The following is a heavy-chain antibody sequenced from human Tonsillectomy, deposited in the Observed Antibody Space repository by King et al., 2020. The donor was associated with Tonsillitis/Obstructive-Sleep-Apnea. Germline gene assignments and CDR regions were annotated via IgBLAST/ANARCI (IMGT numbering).Heavy chain of an antibody. V-gene: IGHV3-48*03. CDR2: ISSSGSTI. CDR3: ARVMYYDFWSGPNVGFDY. J-gene: IGHJ4*02. CDR1: GFTFSSYE. D-gene: IGHD3-3*01. Sequence: QLVQSGGGLVQPGGSLRLSCAASGFTFSSYEMNWVRQAPGKGLEWVSYISSSGSTIYYADSVKGRFTISRDNAKNSLYLQMNSLRAEDTAVYYCARVMYYDFWSGPNVGFDYWGQGTLVTVSS.